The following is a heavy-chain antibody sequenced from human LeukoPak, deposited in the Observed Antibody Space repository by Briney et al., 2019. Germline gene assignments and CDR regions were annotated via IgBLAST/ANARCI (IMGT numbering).Heavy chain of an antibody. J-gene: IGHJ4*02. D-gene: IGHD3-22*01. Sequence: ASVKVSCQASGYTFTSYAMHWVRQAPGQRLGWMGWINAGNGNTKYSQKFQGRVTITRDTSASTAYMELSSLRSEDTAVYYCARGDYYDSSGYHDYWGQGTLVTVSS. CDR2: INAGNGNT. CDR3: ARGDYYDSSGYHDY. CDR1: GYTFTSYA. V-gene: IGHV1-3*01.